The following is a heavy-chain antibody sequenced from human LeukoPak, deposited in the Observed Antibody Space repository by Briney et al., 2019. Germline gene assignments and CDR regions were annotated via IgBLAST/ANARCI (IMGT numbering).Heavy chain of an antibody. CDR3: STASGHAFDI. D-gene: IGHD3-10*01. Sequence: PGGSLRLSCAASGFTFSSYWMHWVRQVPGKGLVWVSRINSDGSSTSYADSVKGRFTISRDNAKNTLYVQMNSLRAEDTAVYYCSTASGHAFDIWGRGTMVTVSS. CDR2: INSDGSST. V-gene: IGHV3-74*01. J-gene: IGHJ3*02. CDR1: GFTFSSYW.